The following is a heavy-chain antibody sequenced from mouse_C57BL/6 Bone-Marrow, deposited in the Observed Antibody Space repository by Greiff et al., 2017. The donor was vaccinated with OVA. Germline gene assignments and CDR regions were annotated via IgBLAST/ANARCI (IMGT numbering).Heavy chain of an antibody. CDR3: ARCYYGYHGNYFDY. D-gene: IGHD2-2*01. J-gene: IGHJ2*01. CDR2: IWTGGGT. V-gene: IGHV2-9-1*01. Sequence: QVQLQQSGPGLVAPSQSLSIPCTVSGFSLTSYAISWVRQPPGKGLEWLGVIWTGGGTNYNSALKSRLSISKDNSKSQVFLKMNSLQTDDTARYYCARCYYGYHGNYFDYWGQGTTLTVSS. CDR1: GFSLTSYA.